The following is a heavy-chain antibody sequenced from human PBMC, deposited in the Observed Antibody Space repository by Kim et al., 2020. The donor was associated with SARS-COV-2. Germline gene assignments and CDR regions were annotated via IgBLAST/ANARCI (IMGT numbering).Heavy chain of an antibody. V-gene: IGHV3-48*03. D-gene: IGHD6-19*01. Sequence: GGSLRLSCAASGFTFSSYEMNWVRQAPGKGLEWVSYISSSGSTIYYADSVKGRFTISRDNAKNSLYLQMNSLRAEDTAVYYCARPMGYSSGWSDYWGQGTLVTVSS. J-gene: IGHJ4*02. CDR2: ISSSGSTI. CDR1: GFTFSSYE. CDR3: ARPMGYSSGWSDY.